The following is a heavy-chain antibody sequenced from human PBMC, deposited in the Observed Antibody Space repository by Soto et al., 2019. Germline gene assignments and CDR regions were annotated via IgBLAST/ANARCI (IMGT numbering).Heavy chain of an antibody. J-gene: IGHJ6*02. CDR3: TRCGIRYHSIGYYLGIDGMDV. CDR2: TIPMFGTT. Sequence: QVQLVQSGAEVKKPESSVRVSCKASGGTFNSYAITWVRQAPGQGLEWMGGTIPMFGTTNYAEKFQGRVTITADESPNTAYMELSSLRSEDTAVYYCTRCGIRYHSIGYYLGIDGMDVWGQGTTVIVSS. CDR1: GGTFNSYA. V-gene: IGHV1-69*12. D-gene: IGHD3-22*01.